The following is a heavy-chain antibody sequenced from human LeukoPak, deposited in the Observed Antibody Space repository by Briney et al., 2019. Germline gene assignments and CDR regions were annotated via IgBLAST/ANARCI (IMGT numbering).Heavy chain of an antibody. V-gene: IGHV1-8*01. J-gene: IGHJ4*02. Sequence: ASVKVSCKASGYTFTSYDINWVRQATGQGREGMGWMNPNSGNTGYAQKFQGRVTMTRNTSISTAYMELSSLRSEDTAVYYCARAALRGSGWKYFDYWGQGTLVTVSS. CDR2: MNPNSGNT. CDR3: ARAALRGSGWKYFDY. CDR1: GYTFTSYD. D-gene: IGHD6-19*01.